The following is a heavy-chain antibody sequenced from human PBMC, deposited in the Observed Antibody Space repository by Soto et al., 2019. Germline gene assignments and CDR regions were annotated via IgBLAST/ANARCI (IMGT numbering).Heavy chain of an antibody. V-gene: IGHV3-30*18. CDR3: GKELMGEQWLGVMHY. D-gene: IGHD6-19*01. CDR2: LSYDGDKE. CDR1: GFSFSDYG. J-gene: IGHJ4*02. Sequence: QVQLEESGGNVVEPGRSLRLSCAASGFSFSDYGMHWVRQAPGTGLESVALLSYDGDKEYYADSVKGRFTISRDNSKNPVFLQMNSLRPQDTAVYYCGKELMGEQWLGVMHYWGQGTLVTVSS.